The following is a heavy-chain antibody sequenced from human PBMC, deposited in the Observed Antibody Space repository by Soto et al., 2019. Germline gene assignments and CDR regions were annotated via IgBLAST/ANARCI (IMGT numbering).Heavy chain of an antibody. V-gene: IGHV1-2*02. CDR1: GYTFTGYY. CDR3: AREPYYDFWSAYSIGFGDYYYGMDV. CDR2: INPNSGGT. J-gene: IGHJ6*02. Sequence: ASVKVSCKASGYTFTGYYMHWVRQAPGQGLEWMGWINPNSGGTNYAQKFQGRVTMTRDTSISTAYMELSRLRSDDTAVYYCAREPYYDFWSAYSIGFGDYYYGMDVWGQGTTVTVS. D-gene: IGHD3-3*01.